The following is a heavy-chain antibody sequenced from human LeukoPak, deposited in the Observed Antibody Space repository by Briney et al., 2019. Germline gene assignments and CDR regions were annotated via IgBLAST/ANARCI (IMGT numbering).Heavy chain of an antibody. J-gene: IGHJ4*02. D-gene: IGHD1-26*01. CDR2: INPNSGGT. V-gene: IGHV1-2*02. Sequence: ASVKVSCKASGYTFTSYYMHWVRQAPGQGLEWMGWINPNSGGTNYAQKFQGRVTMTRDTSISTAYMELSRLRSDDTAVYYCARDMGGRTPNDYWGQGTLVTVSS. CDR1: GYTFTSYY. CDR3: ARDMGGRTPNDY.